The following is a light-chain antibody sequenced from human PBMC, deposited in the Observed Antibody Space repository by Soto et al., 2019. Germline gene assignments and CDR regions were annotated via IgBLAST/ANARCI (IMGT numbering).Light chain of an antibody. Sequence: DIQMTQSPSSLSASVGDRVTITCHASQDISNYLNWYQQKPGKAPKLLIYDASNLETGVPSRFSGSGSGTDFNFTISSLQPEDIATYYCQQYDNLPLTFGGGTKVEIK. CDR1: QDISNY. CDR3: QQYDNLPLT. CDR2: DAS. V-gene: IGKV1-33*01. J-gene: IGKJ4*01.